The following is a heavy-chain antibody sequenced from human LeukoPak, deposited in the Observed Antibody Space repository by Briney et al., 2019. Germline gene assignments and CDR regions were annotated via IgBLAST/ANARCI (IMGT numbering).Heavy chain of an antibody. CDR2: IYYSGST. Sequence: SETLSLTCAVSGASISGSAYYWGWIRQPPGKGLEWIGNIYYSGSTYYNASLQSRVTISIDTSKNQFSLRLNSVTAADTAMYYCAKSNGYGLIDYWGQGTLVTVSS. J-gene: IGHJ4*02. CDR3: AKSNGYGLIDY. V-gene: IGHV4-39*01. D-gene: IGHD5-12*01. CDR1: GASISGSAYY.